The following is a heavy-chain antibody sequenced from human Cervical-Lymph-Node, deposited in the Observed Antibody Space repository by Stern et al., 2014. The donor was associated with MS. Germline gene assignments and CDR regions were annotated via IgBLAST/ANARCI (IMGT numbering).Heavy chain of an antibody. CDR3: ATSITGTTVFDY. J-gene: IGHJ4*02. V-gene: IGHV3-9*01. CDR1: GFTFDDYA. D-gene: IGHD1-7*01. CDR2: ISWNSGSI. Sequence: EVQLVESGGGLVQPGRSLRLSCAASGFTFDDYAMHLVRPASGQGLEWVSGISWNSGSIGYADSVKGRFTISRDNAKNSLYLQMNSLRAEDTALYYCATSITGTTVFDYWGQGTLVTVSS.